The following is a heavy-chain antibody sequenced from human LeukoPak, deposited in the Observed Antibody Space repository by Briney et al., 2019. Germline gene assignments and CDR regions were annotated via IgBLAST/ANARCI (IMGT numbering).Heavy chain of an antibody. CDR1: GGSFSGYY. Sequence: SETLSLTCAVYGGSFSGYYWSWIRQPPGKELEWIGEINHSGSTNYNPSLKSRVTISVDTSKNQFSLKLSSVTAADTAVYYCARGVIWGSPDYWGQGTLVTVSS. V-gene: IGHV4-34*01. J-gene: IGHJ4*02. CDR2: INHSGST. CDR3: ARGVIWGSPDY. D-gene: IGHD3-16*01.